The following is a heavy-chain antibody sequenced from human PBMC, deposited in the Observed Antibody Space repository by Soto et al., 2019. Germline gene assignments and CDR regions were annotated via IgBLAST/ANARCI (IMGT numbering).Heavy chain of an antibody. CDR2: ISAYNGNT. D-gene: IGHD2-2*01. V-gene: IGHV1-18*04. CDR1: GYTFTSYG. J-gene: IGHJ6*02. Sequence: ASVKVSCKASGYTFTSYGISWVRQAPGQGLEWMGWISAYNGNTNYAQKLQGRVTMTTDTSTSTAYMELRSLRYDATAVYYCARRGDSSSTSCGKEVWGQGSRVTVSS. CDR3: ARRGDSSSTSCGKEV.